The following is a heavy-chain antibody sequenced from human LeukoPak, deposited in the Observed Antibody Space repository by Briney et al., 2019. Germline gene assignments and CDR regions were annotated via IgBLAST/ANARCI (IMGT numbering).Heavy chain of an antibody. Sequence: IPSETLSLTCTVSGGSISSSSYYWGWIRQPPGKGLEWIGSIYYSGSTYYNPSLKSRVTISVDTSKNQFSLKLSSVTAADTAVYYCARELPDYYGSGRGGFDPWGQGTLVTVSS. J-gene: IGHJ5*02. D-gene: IGHD3-10*01. CDR2: IYYSGST. CDR3: ARELPDYYGSGRGGFDP. CDR1: GGSISSSSYY. V-gene: IGHV4-39*07.